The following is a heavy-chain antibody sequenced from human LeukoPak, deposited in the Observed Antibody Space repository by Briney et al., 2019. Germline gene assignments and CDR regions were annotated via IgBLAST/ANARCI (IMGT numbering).Heavy chain of an antibody. D-gene: IGHD3-10*01. CDR3: ATSRGYYGSGSYYDY. CDR2: FDPEDGET. V-gene: IGHV1-24*01. Sequence: ASVKVSCKVSGYTLTELSMHWVQQAPGKGLEWMGGFDPEDGETIYAQKFQGRVTMTEDTSTDTAYMELSSLRSEDTAVYYCATSRGYYGSGSYYDYWGQGTLVTVSS. J-gene: IGHJ4*02. CDR1: GYTLTELS.